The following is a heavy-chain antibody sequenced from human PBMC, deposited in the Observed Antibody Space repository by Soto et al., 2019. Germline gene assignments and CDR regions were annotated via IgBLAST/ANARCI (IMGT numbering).Heavy chain of an antibody. CDR3: AKEGYCTGGSCYAEGY. V-gene: IGHV3-23*01. D-gene: IGHD2-15*01. CDR1: GFSFINYA. CDR2: ISGSGGKT. Sequence: PGGSLRLSCAASGFSFINYAMSWVRQAPGKGLEWVSAISGSGGKTYYADSVKGRFTISRDNSKNTLYLQMNSLRGEDTAVYYCAKEGYCTGGSCYAEGYWCQGTLVTVSS. J-gene: IGHJ4*02.